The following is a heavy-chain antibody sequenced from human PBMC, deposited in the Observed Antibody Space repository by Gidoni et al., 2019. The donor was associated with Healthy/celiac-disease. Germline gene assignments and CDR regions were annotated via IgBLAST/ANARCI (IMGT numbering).Heavy chain of an antibody. J-gene: IGHJ6*03. V-gene: IGHV1-69*06. Sequence: QVQLVESGAEVKKHGSSVKVSCTASGGAFSSYAISWVRQAPGQGLEWMGGIIPIFGTANYAQKFQGRVTITADKSTSTAYMDLSSLRSEDTAVYYCSGCSNYGRYYYMDVWGKGTTVTVSS. D-gene: IGHD4-4*01. CDR1: GGAFSSYA. CDR2: IIPIFGTA. CDR3: SGCSNYGRYYYMDV.